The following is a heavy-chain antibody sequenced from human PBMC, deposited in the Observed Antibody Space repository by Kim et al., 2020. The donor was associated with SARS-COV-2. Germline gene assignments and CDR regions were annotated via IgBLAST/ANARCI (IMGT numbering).Heavy chain of an antibody. CDR3: ARLPGGSSWLGGAFDI. J-gene: IGHJ3*02. V-gene: IGHV4-59*08. D-gene: IGHD6-13*01. CDR1: GGSISSYY. Sequence: SETLSLTCTVSGGSISSYYWSWIRQPPGKGLEWIGYIYYSGSTNYNPSLKSRVTISVDTSNNQFSLKLSSVTAADTAVYYCARLPGGSSWLGGAFDIWGQGTMVTVSS. CDR2: IYYSGST.